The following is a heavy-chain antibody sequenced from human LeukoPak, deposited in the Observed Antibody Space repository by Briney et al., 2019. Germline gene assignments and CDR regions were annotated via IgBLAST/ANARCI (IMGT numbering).Heavy chain of an antibody. J-gene: IGHJ6*03. CDR1: GGSISSSSYY. CDR2: IYYSGST. Sequence: PSETLSLTCTVSGGSISSSSYYWGWIRQPPGKGLEWIGSIYYSGSTYYNPSLKSRVTISVDTSKNQFSLKLSPVTAADTAVYYCARHFPDGDYVHYYYYYMDVWGNGTTVTISS. CDR3: ARHFPDGDYVHYYYYYMDV. D-gene: IGHD4-17*01. V-gene: IGHV4-39*01.